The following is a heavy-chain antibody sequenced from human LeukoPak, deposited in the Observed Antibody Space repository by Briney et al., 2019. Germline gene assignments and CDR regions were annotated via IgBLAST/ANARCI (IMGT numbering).Heavy chain of an antibody. Sequence: SETLSLTCTVSGGSISGTNYYWTWIRQPPGKGLEWIGTIYYSGSTYYNPSLKNRVSISVDTSKSQFSLKLDSVTAADTAVYYCASQGAGSGTFDYWGQGTLVTVSS. J-gene: IGHJ4*02. CDR1: GGSISGTNYY. V-gene: IGHV4-39*07. CDR2: IYYSGST. D-gene: IGHD3-10*01. CDR3: ASQGAGSGTFDY.